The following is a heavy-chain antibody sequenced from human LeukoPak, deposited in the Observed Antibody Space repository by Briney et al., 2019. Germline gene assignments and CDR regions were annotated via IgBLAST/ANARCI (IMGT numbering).Heavy chain of an antibody. CDR1: GYTFTGYY. Sequence: GASVKVSCKASGYTFTGYYMHWARQAPGQGLEWMGWINPNSGGTNYAQKFQGRVTMTRDTSISTAYMELSRLRSDDTAVYYCARVDSSEYGMDVWGQGTTVTVSS. CDR2: INPNSGGT. CDR3: ARVDSSEYGMDV. V-gene: IGHV1-2*02. D-gene: IGHD6-25*01. J-gene: IGHJ6*02.